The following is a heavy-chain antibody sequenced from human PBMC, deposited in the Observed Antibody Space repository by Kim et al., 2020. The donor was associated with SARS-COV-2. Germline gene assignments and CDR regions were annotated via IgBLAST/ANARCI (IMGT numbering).Heavy chain of an antibody. Sequence: SETLSLTCTVSGGSISGSTSYWGWIRQPPGKGLEWIGSIFYSGSTYYNPSLRSRVTISVHTSTTQFSLKSNSVTAADTAVYYCARHVIAEHFYYWGHGTL. CDR1: GGSISGSTSY. J-gene: IGHJ4*01. D-gene: IGHD6-13*01. V-gene: IGHV4-39*01. CDR2: IFYSGST. CDR3: ARHVIAEHFYY.